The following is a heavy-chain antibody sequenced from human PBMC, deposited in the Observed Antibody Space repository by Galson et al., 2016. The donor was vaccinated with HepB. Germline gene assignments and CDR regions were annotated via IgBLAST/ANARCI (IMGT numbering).Heavy chain of an antibody. CDR1: DESFSEYY. D-gene: IGHD1-26*01. CDR2: INRRGST. V-gene: IGHV4-34*01. CDR3: ARGPLSGSHDFDY. J-gene: IGHJ4*02. Sequence: SETLSLTCAVSDESFSEYYWSWIRQPPGKGLEWIGQINRRGSTNYRSSLKSRVTISIDTSKNQISLTVNSVTAADTAVYYCARGPLSGSHDFDYWGQGTLVTASS.